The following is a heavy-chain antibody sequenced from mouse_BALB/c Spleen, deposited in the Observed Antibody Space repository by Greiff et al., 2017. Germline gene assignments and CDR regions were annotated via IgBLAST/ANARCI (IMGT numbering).Heavy chain of an antibody. D-gene: IGHD4-1*02. CDR1: GYTFTDYA. V-gene: IGHV1S137*01. Sequence: VQLQQSGAELVRPGVSVKISCKGSGYTFTDYAMHWVKQSHAKSLEWIGVISTYYGDASYNQKFKGKATMTVDKSSSTAYMELARLTSEDSAIYYCAREGQLVCAYWGQGTLVTVSA. CDR2: ISTYYGDA. J-gene: IGHJ3*01. CDR3: AREGQLVCAY.